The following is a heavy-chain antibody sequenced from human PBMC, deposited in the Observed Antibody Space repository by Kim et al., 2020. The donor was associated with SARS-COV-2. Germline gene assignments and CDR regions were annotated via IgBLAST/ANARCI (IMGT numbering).Heavy chain of an antibody. CDR2: ISTSGSTI. CDR3: ASTRYYRSTSCFYGIDV. CDR1: GFTLSTYD. D-gene: IGHD2-2*01. Sequence: GGSLRLSCAASGFTLSTYDMNWVRQAPGKGLEWVSYISTSGSTIYNAYAVTGRFSISRDNAKSSLSLQMNRLSAKDTAVYYCASTRYYRSTSCFYGIDV. J-gene: IGHJ6*01. V-gene: IGHV3-48*03.